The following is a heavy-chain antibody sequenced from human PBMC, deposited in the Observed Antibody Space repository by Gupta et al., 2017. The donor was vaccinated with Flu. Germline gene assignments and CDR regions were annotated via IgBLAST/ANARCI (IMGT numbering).Heavy chain of an antibody. CDR1: GYRFSNHW. CDR3: ARHLETTIVEAFDI. CDR2: IDPRDSYT. Sequence: EVQLVQSGAAVNKPGVSLRIFCKASGYRFSNHWIRWLRQMPGKGLEWMGRIDPRDSYTNYNPSFQGHVTLSSDESITTAYLQWSNLKASDTAIYYCARHLETTIVEAFDIWGQGTVVTVSS. J-gene: IGHJ3*02. D-gene: IGHD4-4*01. V-gene: IGHV5-10-1*01.